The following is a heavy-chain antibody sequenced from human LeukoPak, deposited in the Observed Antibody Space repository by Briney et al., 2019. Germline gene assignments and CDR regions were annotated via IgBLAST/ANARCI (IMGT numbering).Heavy chain of an antibody. V-gene: IGHV3-23*01. CDR2: ISGSGGRT. Sequence: PGGCLRLSCAAPGFTFSSYAMTWVPQAPGGGLEWVSGISGSGGRTNYADSVRGQFTISRDSPENTRSLQINSLRAENTAVYYCAKEGTFYHDSAYYYGRPFDFWGEGTLVTVSS. CDR3: AKEGTFYHDSAYYYGRPFDF. D-gene: IGHD3-22*01. CDR1: GFTFSSYA. J-gene: IGHJ4*02.